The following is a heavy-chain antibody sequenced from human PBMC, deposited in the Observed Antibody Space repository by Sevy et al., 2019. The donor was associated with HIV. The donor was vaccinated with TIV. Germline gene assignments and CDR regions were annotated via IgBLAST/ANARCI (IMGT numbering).Heavy chain of an antibody. CDR1: GAAISSGGYY. CDR3: ARVPVGISPYYYAIDV. Sequence: SETLSLTCTVSGAAISSGGYYWTWIRQHPGKGLEWIGNIYHSGSSFYNPSLKGRVVMSVVTSKNQFSLNLTSLTAADTAVYYCARVPVGISPYYYAIDVWGQRTSVTVSS. V-gene: IGHV4-31*03. J-gene: IGHJ6*02. CDR2: IYHSGSS.